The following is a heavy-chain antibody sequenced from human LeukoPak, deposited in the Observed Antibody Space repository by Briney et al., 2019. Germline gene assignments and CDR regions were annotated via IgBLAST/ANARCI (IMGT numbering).Heavy chain of an antibody. D-gene: IGHD4-17*01. V-gene: IGHV4-59*12. CDR2: IYYSGST. CDR1: GGSISSYY. CDR3: ARDGSRATVTTRYFDL. J-gene: IGHJ2*01. Sequence: SETLSLTCTVSGGSISSYYWSWIRQPPGKGLEWIGSIYYSGSTYYNPSLKSRVTISVDTSKNQFSLKLSSVTAADTAVYYCARDGSRATVTTRYFDLWGRGTLVTVSS.